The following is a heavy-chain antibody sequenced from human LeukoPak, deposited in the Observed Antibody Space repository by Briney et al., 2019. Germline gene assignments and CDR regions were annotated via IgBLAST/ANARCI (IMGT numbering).Heavy chain of an antibody. CDR2: INNDGITT. CDR3: TRGSDDYGDYVQIDI. V-gene: IGHV3-74*01. J-gene: IGHJ3*02. CDR1: GFTFGSYW. Sequence: GGSLRLSCAASGFTFGSYWMHWVRQAPGKGLVWVSRINNDGITTNYADSVKGRFTISRDNAKNTLYLQMNSLRAEDTAVYYCTRGSDDYGDYVQIDIWGQGTMVTVSS. D-gene: IGHD4-17*01.